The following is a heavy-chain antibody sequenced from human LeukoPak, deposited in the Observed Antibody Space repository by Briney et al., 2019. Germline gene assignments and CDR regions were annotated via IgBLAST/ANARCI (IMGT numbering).Heavy chain of an antibody. CDR1: GGSISTFY. CDR2: IYYSGST. D-gene: IGHD1-26*01. V-gene: IGHV4-59*01. Sequence: PSETLSLTCTVSGGSISTFYWSWIRQPPGKGLEWIGYIYYSGSTYYNPSLKSRVTISVDTSKNQFSLKLSSVTAADTAVYYCARRGGSGKKYFDYWGQGTLSPSPQ. J-gene: IGHJ4*02. CDR3: ARRGGSGKKYFDY.